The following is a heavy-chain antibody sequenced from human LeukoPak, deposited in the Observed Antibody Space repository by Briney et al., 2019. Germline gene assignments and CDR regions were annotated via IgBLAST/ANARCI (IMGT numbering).Heavy chain of an antibody. D-gene: IGHD2-2*01. CDR1: GFTFSSHH. CDR3: ARMSSYCDY. J-gene: IGHJ4*02. Sequence: GGSLRLSFEASGFTFSSHHMNWVRQTPGKGLESVATIKPEGSEKYYLDSVKGRFTISRDNAKSSLYLQLNGMRGEDAGVYFCARMSSYCDYWGQGTLVTVSS. CDR2: IKPEGSEK. V-gene: IGHV3-7*01.